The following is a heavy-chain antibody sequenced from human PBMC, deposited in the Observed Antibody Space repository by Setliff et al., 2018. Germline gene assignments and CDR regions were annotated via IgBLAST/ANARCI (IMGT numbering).Heavy chain of an antibody. Sequence: PGGSLRLSCAASGFTFSDYYMGWIRQPPGKGLEWIGEINHSGSTNYNPSLKSRVTISVDTSKNQFSLKLSSVTAADTALYYCTVYNTGSSKDHYWGQGTPVTVSS. V-gene: IGHV4-34*08. CDR2: INHSGST. J-gene: IGHJ4*02. D-gene: IGHD2-8*02. CDR3: TVYNTGSSKDHY. CDR1: GFTFSDYY.